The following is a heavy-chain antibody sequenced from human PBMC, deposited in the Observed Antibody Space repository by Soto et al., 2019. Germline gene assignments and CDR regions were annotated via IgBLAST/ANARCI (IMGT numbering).Heavy chain of an antibody. D-gene: IGHD3-10*01. CDR1: GYTFTSYA. CDR3: ARVTGVTMVRGGTNWFNP. CDR2: INAGNGNT. Sequence: ASVKVSCKASGYTFTSYAMHWVRQAPGQRLEWMGWINAGNGNTKYSQKFQGRVTITRDTSASTAYMELSSLRSEDTAVYYCARVTGVTMVRGGTNWFNPWGQGTLVTVSS. V-gene: IGHV1-3*01. J-gene: IGHJ5*02.